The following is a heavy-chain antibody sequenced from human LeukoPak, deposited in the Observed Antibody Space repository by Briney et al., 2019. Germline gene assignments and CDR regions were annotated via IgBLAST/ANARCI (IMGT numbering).Heavy chain of an antibody. CDR3: TTDRAPDYDFWSGVGY. CDR1: GFTFSNAW. Sequence: TGGSLRLSCAASGFTFSNAWMSWVRQAPGKGLEWVGRIKSNTDGGTTDYAAPVKGRFTISRDDSKNTLYLQMNSLKTEDTAVYYCTTDRAPDYDFWSGVGYWGQGTLVTVSS. V-gene: IGHV3-15*01. D-gene: IGHD3-3*01. J-gene: IGHJ4*02. CDR2: IKSNTDGGTT.